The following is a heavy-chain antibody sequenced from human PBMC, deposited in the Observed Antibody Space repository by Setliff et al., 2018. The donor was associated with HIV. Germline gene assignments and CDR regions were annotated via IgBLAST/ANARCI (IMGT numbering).Heavy chain of an antibody. V-gene: IGHV3-30*02. CDR2: IRYDGSNK. CDR1: GFTFSSYG. CDR3: AKQVSGYFDY. Sequence: GGSLRLSCAASGFTFSSYGMHWVRQAPGKGLEWVAFIRYDGSNKYYTDSVKGRFTMSRDNSKNTLFLVLTSLRPEDTAVYYCAKQVSGYFDYWGQGALVTSPQ. D-gene: IGHD3-10*01. J-gene: IGHJ4*02.